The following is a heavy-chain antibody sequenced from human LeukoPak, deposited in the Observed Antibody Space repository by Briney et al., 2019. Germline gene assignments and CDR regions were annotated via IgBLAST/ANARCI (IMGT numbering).Heavy chain of an antibody. D-gene: IGHD6-19*01. V-gene: IGHV3-30*03. CDR3: ARARIAVAQLTDY. CDR2: ISSDGSTK. CDR1: GFSFSTYG. Sequence: GKSLRLSCAASGFSFSTYGMHWVRHPPGRGLEWVAVISSDGSTKYYADSVKGRFTISRDNSENTLFLQMNSLRVEDTAVYYCARARIAVAQLTDYWGQGTLVTVSS. J-gene: IGHJ4*02.